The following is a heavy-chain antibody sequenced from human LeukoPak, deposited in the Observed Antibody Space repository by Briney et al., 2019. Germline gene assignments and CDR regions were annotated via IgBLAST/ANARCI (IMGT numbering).Heavy chain of an antibody. CDR3: ARDRPDCSGGSCYPYYFDC. J-gene: IGHJ4*02. CDR1: GFTFSSYE. Sequence: GGSLRLSCAASGFTFSSYEMNWVRQPPGKGLEWVSYISSSGSTIYYADSVKGRFNISRDNAKNSLYLQMNSLRAEDTAVYYCARDRPDCSGGSCYPYYFDCWGQGTLVTVSS. D-gene: IGHD2-15*01. CDR2: ISSSGSTI. V-gene: IGHV3-48*03.